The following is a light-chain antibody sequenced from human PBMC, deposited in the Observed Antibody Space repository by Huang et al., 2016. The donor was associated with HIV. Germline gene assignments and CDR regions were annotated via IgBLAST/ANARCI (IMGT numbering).Light chain of an antibody. CDR2: DAS. J-gene: IGKJ5*01. CDR3: QQRDS. CDR1: QSVGRN. V-gene: IGKV3-11*01. Sequence: ETVLTQSPGTLSLSPGERATLSCRASQSVGRNVGWYPQKAGQTPRLVIYDASTRATGIPARFSGSESGTDFTRTISSLEPEDVAVYYCQQRDSFGQGTRLDIK.